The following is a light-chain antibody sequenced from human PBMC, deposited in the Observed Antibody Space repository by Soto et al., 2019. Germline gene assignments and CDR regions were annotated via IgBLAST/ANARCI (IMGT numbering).Light chain of an antibody. V-gene: IGKV1-5*01. J-gene: IGKJ1*01. Sequence: DIQMTQSPSTLSASVGDRVTITCRASQSISSWLAWYQQKPGKAPKLLIYDASSLESGVPSRFSGXXXXTXXXLTISSLQPDDFATYYCQQYNSYSRTFGQGTKVEIK. CDR2: DAS. CDR3: QQYNSYSRT. CDR1: QSISSW.